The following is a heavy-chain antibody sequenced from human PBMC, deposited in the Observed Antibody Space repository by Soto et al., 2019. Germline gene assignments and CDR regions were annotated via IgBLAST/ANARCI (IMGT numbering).Heavy chain of an antibody. CDR2: IFKTGST. CDR1: GDPISSYC. CDR3: ARAGYGSVSYFAY. Sequence: SETLSLTCTVSGDPISSYCWSWIRQPPGKGLEWIGYIFKTGSTNYNPSLKSRLTISVDSSKNQFSLKLSSMTAADTAVYYCARAGYGSVSYFAYWGQGTPVTVSS. D-gene: IGHD3-10*01. V-gene: IGHV4-59*01. J-gene: IGHJ4*02.